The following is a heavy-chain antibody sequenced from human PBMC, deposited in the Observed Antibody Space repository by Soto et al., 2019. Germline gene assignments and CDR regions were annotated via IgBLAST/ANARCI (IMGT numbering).Heavy chain of an antibody. CDR3: ARARLSGWRFLGQGYYFDY. CDR2: IYYSGST. Sequence: SETLSLTCTISGGSISSSSYYWGWIRQPPGKGLEWIGSIYYSGSTYYNPSLKSRVTISVDTSKNQFSLKLSSVTAADTAVYYCARARLSGWRFLGQGYYFDYWGQGTLVTVS. D-gene: IGHD3-3*01. CDR1: GGSISSSSYY. J-gene: IGHJ4*02. V-gene: IGHV4-39*07.